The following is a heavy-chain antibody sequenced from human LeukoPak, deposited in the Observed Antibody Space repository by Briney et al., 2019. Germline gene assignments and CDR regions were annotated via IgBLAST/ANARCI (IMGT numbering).Heavy chain of an antibody. CDR1: GGSISSYY. CDR2: IYYSGST. V-gene: IGHV4-59*01. CDR3: ATGRRSGRYSLL. J-gene: IGHJ4*02. D-gene: IGHD3-10*01. Sequence: SETLSLTCTVSGGSISSYYWSWIRQPPGKGLEWIGYIYYSGSTNYNPSLKSRVTISVDTSKNQFSLKLSSVTAADTAVYYCATGRRSGRYSLLWGQGTLVTVSS.